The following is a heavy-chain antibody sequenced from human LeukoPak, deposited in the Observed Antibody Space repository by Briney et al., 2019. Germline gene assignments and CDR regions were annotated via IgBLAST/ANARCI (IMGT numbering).Heavy chain of an antibody. CDR1: GFPFDDYA. J-gene: IGHJ6*03. Sequence: AEALRLSCAASGFPFDDYAMHWIRQAPGKGLEWVTLISWDGGSTYYEDSVKGRFTISRDNSKNYMYLQMNSLRIEDTALYYCSKEWEGAAGYYMDVWGKGTTVTV. V-gene: IGHV3-43*02. CDR3: SKEWEGAAGYYMDV. CDR2: ISWDGGST. D-gene: IGHD1-26*01.